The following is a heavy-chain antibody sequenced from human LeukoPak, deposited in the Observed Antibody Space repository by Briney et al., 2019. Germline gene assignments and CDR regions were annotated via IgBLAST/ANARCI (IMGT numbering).Heavy chain of an antibody. Sequence: ASVKVSCKASGYTFTNYAIHWVRQAPGQRLEWMGWINAANGNRKYSQKFQDRFTITREPSATTAYIELNSLTSEDTAVYYCARVSDDSGWNFDYWGQGTLVTVSS. J-gene: IGHJ4*02. CDR2: INAANGNR. CDR3: ARVSDDSGWNFDY. V-gene: IGHV1-3*01. CDR1: GYTFTNYA. D-gene: IGHD6-19*01.